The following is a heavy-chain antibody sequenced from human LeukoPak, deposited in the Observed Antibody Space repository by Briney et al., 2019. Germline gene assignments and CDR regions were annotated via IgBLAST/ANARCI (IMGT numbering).Heavy chain of an antibody. CDR2: INPNSGGT. V-gene: IGHV1-2*02. CDR1: GYTFTGYY. CDR3: ARQLSIGVVIAYFDY. Sequence: ASVKVSCKASGYTFTGYYMHWVRQAPGQGLEWMGWINPNSGGTNYAQKFQGRVTMTRDMSISTAYMELSRLRSDDTAVYYCARQLSIGVVIAYFDYWGQGTLVTVSS. D-gene: IGHD3-3*01. J-gene: IGHJ4*02.